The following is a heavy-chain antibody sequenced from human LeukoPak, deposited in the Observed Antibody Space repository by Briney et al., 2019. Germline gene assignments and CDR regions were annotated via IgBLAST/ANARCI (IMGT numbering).Heavy chain of an antibody. D-gene: IGHD1-26*01. CDR2: ISYDGSNK. J-gene: IGHJ4*02. V-gene: IGHV3-30-3*01. CDR3: ARGLKSGSSTFDY. CDR1: GFTFSSYA. Sequence: GGSLRLSCAASGFTFSSYAMHWVRQAPGKGLEWVAVISYDGSNKYYADSAKGRFTISRDNSKNTLYLQMNSLRAEDTAVYYCARGLKSGSSTFDYWGQGTLVTASS.